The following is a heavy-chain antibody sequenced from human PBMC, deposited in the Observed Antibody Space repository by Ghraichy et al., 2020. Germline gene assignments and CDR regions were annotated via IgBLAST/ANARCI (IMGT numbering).Heavy chain of an antibody. Sequence: SVKVSCKTSGGTFSSYAISWVRQAPGQGLEWMGGIMPLFGTANYAQKFQGRVTITADISTRTAYMALSSLTSEDTAMYYCARVVPNSSGWHVGAFDIWGQGTMVTVSS. CDR2: IMPLFGTA. CDR1: GGTFSSYA. CDR3: ARVVPNSSGWHVGAFDI. J-gene: IGHJ3*02. D-gene: IGHD6-19*01. V-gene: IGHV1-69*06.